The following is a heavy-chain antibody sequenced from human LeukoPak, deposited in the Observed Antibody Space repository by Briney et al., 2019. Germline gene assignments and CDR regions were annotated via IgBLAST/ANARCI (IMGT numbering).Heavy chain of an antibody. V-gene: IGHV3-53*01. CDR1: GFTFSNYA. J-gene: IGHJ6*04. CDR2: IYSGGST. CDR3: ARDRFWMDV. Sequence: GGSLRLSCAASGFTFSNYAMSWVRQAPGKGLEWVSVIYSGGSTYYADSVKGRFTISRDNSKNTLYLQMNSLRAEDTAVYYCARDRFWMDVWGKGTTVTVSS.